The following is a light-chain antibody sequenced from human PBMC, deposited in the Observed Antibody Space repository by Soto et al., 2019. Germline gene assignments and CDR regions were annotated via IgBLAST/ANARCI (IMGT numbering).Light chain of an antibody. Sequence: EIVLTQSPGTLSLSPGERATLSCRASQSVSSNYLAWYQQKPGQAPRLLIYGASSRATGIPDRFSGSESGTYFTLTIIRLEPEDFAVYYCQQYGSSPITFGQGTRLEIK. J-gene: IGKJ5*01. CDR1: QSVSSNY. CDR2: GAS. CDR3: QQYGSSPIT. V-gene: IGKV3-20*01.